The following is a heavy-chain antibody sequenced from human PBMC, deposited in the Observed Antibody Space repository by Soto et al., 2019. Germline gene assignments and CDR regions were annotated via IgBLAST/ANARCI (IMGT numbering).Heavy chain of an antibody. CDR1: GGSFSGYY. CDR3: ARRRGLGWLLSYGMDV. CDR2: INHSGST. D-gene: IGHD3-3*01. V-gene: IGHV4-34*01. Sequence: QVQLQQWGAGLLKPSETLSLTCAVYGGSFSGYYWSWIRQPPGKGLEWIGEINHSGSTNYNPSLKSRVTISVDTSKNQFSLKLSSVTAADTAVYYCARRRGLGWLLSYGMDVWGQGTTVTVSS. J-gene: IGHJ6*02.